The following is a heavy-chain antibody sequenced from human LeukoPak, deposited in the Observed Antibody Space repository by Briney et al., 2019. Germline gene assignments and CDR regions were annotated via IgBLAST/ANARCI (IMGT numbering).Heavy chain of an antibody. CDR1: GYTFTSYG. CDR2: ISAYNGNT. V-gene: IGHV1-18*01. Sequence: ASVKVSCKASGYTFTSYGISWVRQAPGQGLEWMGWISAYNGNTNYAQKLQGRVTMTTDTSTSTAYMELRSLRSDDTAVYYCAREDSSGWYYYYYYGMDVWGQGTTVTVSS. D-gene: IGHD6-19*01. J-gene: IGHJ6*02. CDR3: AREDSSGWYYYYYYGMDV.